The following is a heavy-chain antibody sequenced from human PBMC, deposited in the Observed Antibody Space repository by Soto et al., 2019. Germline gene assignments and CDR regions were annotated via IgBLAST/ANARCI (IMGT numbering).Heavy chain of an antibody. CDR1: GYTFTSYG. CDR3: ARTSEEAAVAVYGMDV. CDR2: ISAYNGNT. V-gene: IGHV1-18*04. J-gene: IGHJ6*02. D-gene: IGHD6-19*01. Sequence: ASVKVSCKASGYTFTSYGISWVRQAPGQGLEWMGWISAYNGNTNYAQKLQGRVTMTTDTSTSTAYMELRSLRSDDTAVYYCARTSEEAAVAVYGMDVRGQGTTVTVSS.